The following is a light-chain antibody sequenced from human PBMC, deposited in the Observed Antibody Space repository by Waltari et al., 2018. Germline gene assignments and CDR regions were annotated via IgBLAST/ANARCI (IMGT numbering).Light chain of an antibody. V-gene: IGLV2-14*01. CDR2: EVS. Sequence: QSALTQPASVSGSPGQSITISCTGTSSDIGGYDYVSWYQQYPGRAPKLLSYEVSIRPSGGSDRFSGSKSTNTASLTIYGLQAEDEADYYCSSYTTSRTLAVFGGGAKLTVL. CDR3: SSYTTSRTLAV. J-gene: IGLJ2*01. CDR1: SSDIGGYDY.